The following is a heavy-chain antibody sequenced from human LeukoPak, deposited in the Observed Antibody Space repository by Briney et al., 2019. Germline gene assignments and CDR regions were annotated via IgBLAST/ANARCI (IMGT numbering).Heavy chain of an antibody. CDR1: GFTFSSYE. V-gene: IGHV3-48*03. CDR2: ISSSGSTI. D-gene: IGHD5-24*01. Sequence: GGSLRLSCAASGFTFSSYEMNWVRQAPGKGLEWVSYISSSGSTIYYADSVKGRFTISRDNAKNSLYLQMNSLRAEDTAVYYCAREMATIDAFDIWGQGTMVTVSS. CDR3: AREMATIDAFDI. J-gene: IGHJ3*02.